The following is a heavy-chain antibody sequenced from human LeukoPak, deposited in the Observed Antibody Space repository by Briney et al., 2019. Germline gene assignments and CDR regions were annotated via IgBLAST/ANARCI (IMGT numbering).Heavy chain of an antibody. Sequence: SVKVSCKASGGTFSSYAISRARQAPGQGLEWMGGIIPIFGTANYAQKFQGRVTITADESTSTAYMELSSLRSEDTAVYYCARDSRSGYSSGDYWGQGTLVTVSS. CDR1: GGTFSSYA. CDR3: ARDSRSGYSSGDY. CDR2: IIPIFGTA. V-gene: IGHV1-69*13. J-gene: IGHJ4*02. D-gene: IGHD6-19*01.